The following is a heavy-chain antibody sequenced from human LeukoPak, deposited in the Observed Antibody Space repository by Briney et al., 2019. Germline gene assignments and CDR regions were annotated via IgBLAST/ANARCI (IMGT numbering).Heavy chain of an antibody. CDR2: ISENSKDI. D-gene: IGHD5-24*01. J-gene: IGHJ3*02. CDR1: GFMISSHS. V-gene: IGHV3-21*01. Sequence: PGGSMRLSCVVSGFMISSHSINWVRQAPGKGLEWVSSISENSKDIFYVDSVKGRFTISRDNAKNSLYLQMNSLRADDTAVYYCARVLVEAFDSWGQETMVTVSS. CDR3: ARVLVEAFDS.